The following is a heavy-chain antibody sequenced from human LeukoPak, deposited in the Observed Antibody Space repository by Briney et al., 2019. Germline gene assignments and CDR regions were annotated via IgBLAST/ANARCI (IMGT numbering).Heavy chain of an antibody. CDR3: AREGDMDV. CDR1: GFTFSRYA. V-gene: IGHV3-23*01. J-gene: IGHJ6*03. Sequence: GGSLLLSCGASGFTFSRYAMSWVRQAPGKGLQWVSEIGGSGGAIYYADSVKGRFTISRDNSKNTLFLEMNSLRAEDTAVYYCAREGDMDVWGKGTTVTVSS. CDR2: IGGSGGAI.